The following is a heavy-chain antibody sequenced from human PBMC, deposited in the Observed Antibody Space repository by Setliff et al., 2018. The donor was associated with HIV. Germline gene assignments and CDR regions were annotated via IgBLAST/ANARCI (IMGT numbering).Heavy chain of an antibody. CDR1: GGSISSGGYY. Sequence: PSETLSLTCTVSGGSISSGGYYWSWIRQHPGKGLEWIGYIYYSGSTYYNPSLKSRVSISVDTSNNQFSLKLSSVTAADTAMYYCASDICTSTSCPSGWFDPWGQGTLVTVSS. J-gene: IGHJ5*02. CDR3: ASDICTSTSCPSGWFDP. D-gene: IGHD2-2*01. CDR2: IYYSGST. V-gene: IGHV4-31*03.